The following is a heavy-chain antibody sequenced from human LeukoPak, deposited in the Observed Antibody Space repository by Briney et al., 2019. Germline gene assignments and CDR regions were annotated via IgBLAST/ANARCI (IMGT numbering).Heavy chain of an antibody. D-gene: IGHD3-9*01. CDR2: IRYDGSNK. CDR3: AAEYYDILTGYFNLDY. J-gene: IGHJ4*02. Sequence: GGSLRLSCAASGFTFSSYEMNWVRQAPGKGLEWVAFIRYDGSNKYYADSVKGRFTISRDNSKNTLYLQMNSLRAEDTAVYYCAAEYYDILTGYFNLDYWGQGTLVTVSS. CDR1: GFTFSSYE. V-gene: IGHV3-30*02.